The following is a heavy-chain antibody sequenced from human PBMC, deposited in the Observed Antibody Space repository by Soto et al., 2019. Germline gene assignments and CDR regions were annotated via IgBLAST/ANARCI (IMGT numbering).Heavy chain of an antibody. D-gene: IGHD2-2*01. J-gene: IGHJ4*03. CDR2: ISTYDGNT. CDR1: GYTFFTYG. V-gene: IGHV1-18*01. Sequence: QVQLVQSGAEVKKPGASVKVSCKASGYTFFTYGITWVRQAPGQGLEWMGWISTYDGNTDYAQNLQGRVTMTTDTSTTTVYMEVSSLRSDDTAMYYCARTRPTTSLKYYFDYWGQGTLVTVSS. CDR3: ARTRPTTSLKYYFDY.